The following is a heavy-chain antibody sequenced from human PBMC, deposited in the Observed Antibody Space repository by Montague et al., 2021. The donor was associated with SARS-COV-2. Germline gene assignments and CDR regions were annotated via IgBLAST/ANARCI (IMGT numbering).Heavy chain of an antibody. CDR1: GGSISSSSCN. Sequence: SETLSLTCTLSGGSISSSSCNWGWIRRPPGKGLEWIGGIYYRGSTYYXSSLKSRVTISVDTSKNQFSLKLSSVTAADTAVYYCARHGKTRIAMIVVVIGYFDYGGQGTLVTVSS. CDR3: ARHGKTRIAMIVVVIGYFDY. CDR2: IYYRGST. D-gene: IGHD3-22*01. J-gene: IGHJ4*02. V-gene: IGHV4-39*01.